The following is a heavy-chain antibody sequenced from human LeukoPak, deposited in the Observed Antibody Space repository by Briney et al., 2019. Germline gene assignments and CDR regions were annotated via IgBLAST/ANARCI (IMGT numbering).Heavy chain of an antibody. CDR3: ARGSRGAGFDY. V-gene: IGHV3-74*01. CDR1: GFTFSSYW. D-gene: IGHD1-26*01. CDR2: INSDGIST. Sequence: PGGSLRLFCAASGFTFSSYWMHWVRQAPGKGLVWVSRINSDGISTTYADSVKGRFTISRDNAKNTLYLQMNSLRADDTAVYYCARGSRGAGFDYWGQGSQVTVSS. J-gene: IGHJ4*02.